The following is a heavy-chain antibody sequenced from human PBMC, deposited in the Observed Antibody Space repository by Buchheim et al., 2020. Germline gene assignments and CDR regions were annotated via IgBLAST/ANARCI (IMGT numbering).Heavy chain of an antibody. Sequence: EVQLEESGGGLVQPGESLRLSCATPRFTFSTYWMSWVRQAPGKGLEWVANINPDGGEKFYVDSVKGRFIISRDNARNSLYLQMNSLRDEDTAVYYCARDQGALDIWGQGT. V-gene: IGHV3-7*01. CDR3: ARDQGALDI. CDR2: INPDGGEK. J-gene: IGHJ3*02. CDR1: RFTFSTYW.